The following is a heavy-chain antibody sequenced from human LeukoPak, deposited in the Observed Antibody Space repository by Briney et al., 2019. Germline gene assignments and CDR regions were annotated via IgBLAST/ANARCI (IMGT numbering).Heavy chain of an antibody. CDR2: IYYSGST. CDR1: GGSVSSSDYY. J-gene: IGHJ4*02. V-gene: IGHV4-39*07. Sequence: SETLSLTCTVSGGSVSSSDYYWGWIRQPPGKGLEWIGSIYYSGSTNYNPSLKSRVTISVDTSKNQFSLKLSSVTAADTAVYYCAGTKTEFRWLLPSYFDYWGQGTLVTVSS. D-gene: IGHD3-22*01. CDR3: AGTKTEFRWLLPSYFDY.